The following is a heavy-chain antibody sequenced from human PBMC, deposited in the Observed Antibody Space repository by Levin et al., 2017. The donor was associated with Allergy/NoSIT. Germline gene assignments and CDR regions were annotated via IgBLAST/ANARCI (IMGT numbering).Heavy chain of an antibody. D-gene: IGHD2-2*01. Sequence: RGESLKISYIASGMTFSNGWMSWVRQAPGKGLEWVGRIKSKADGGTPDYAAPVKGRFTISRDDSKNTLSLQMNSLKTEDTAVYYCTTMSVPATGFQYYYYYMDVWGKGTTVTVSS. CDR1: GMTFSNGW. CDR2: IKSKADGGTP. V-gene: IGHV3-15*01. J-gene: IGHJ6*03. CDR3: TTMSVPATGFQYYYYYMDV.